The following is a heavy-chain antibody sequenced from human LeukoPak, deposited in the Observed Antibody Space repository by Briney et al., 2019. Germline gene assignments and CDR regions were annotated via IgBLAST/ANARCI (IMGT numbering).Heavy chain of an antibody. V-gene: IGHV3-11*01. CDR1: GFTFSDYY. CDR3: ARDSLGTIYNY. CDR2: ISSSGSSI. Sequence: GGSLRPSCAASGFTFSDYYMSWIRQAPGKGLEWVSYISSSGSSIYYADSVKGRFTISRDNAKNSLSLQMNSLRAEDTAVYYCARDSLGTIYNYWGQGTLVTVSS. D-gene: IGHD2-8*01. J-gene: IGHJ4*02.